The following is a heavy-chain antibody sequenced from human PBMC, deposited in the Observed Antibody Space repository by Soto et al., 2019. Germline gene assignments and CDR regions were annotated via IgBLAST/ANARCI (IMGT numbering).Heavy chain of an antibody. Sequence: VKVSCKASGYTFTSYAMPWVRQAPGQRLEWMGWINAGNGNTKYSQKFQGRVTITRDTSASTAYMELSSLRSEDTAVYYCATAADSSGWSYYYYYYGMDVWGQGTTVTVSS. CDR1: GYTFTSYA. CDR3: ATAADSSGWSYYYYYYGMDV. V-gene: IGHV1-3*01. J-gene: IGHJ6*02. D-gene: IGHD6-19*01. CDR2: INAGNGNT.